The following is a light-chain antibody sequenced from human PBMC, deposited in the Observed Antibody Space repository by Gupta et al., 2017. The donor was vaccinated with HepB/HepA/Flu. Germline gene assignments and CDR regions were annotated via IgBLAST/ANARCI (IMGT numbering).Light chain of an antibody. CDR1: QRVRHSNSNNY. CDR3: KQYVRSAPRS. Sequence: TPGEPASKTGRSSQRVRHSNSNNYVDWYLQKPGQSPQLLIYGGSNRATGVPDRFSGSGSGADFTLKINRVEAEDAGVYYCKQYVRSAPRSFGQGTKVEI. V-gene: IGKV2-28*01. CDR2: GGS. J-gene: IGKJ2*04.